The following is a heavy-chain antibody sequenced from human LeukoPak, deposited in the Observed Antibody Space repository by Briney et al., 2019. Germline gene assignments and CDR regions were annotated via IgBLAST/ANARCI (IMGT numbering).Heavy chain of an antibody. V-gene: IGHV4-59*01. CDR1: GGSISSYY. Sequence: SETLSLTCTVSGGSISSYYWSWIRQPPGKGLEWIGYIYYSGSTNYNPSLKSRVTISVDTSKNQFSLKLSSVTAADTAVHYCAAYDILTARLDYWGQGTLVTVSS. CDR3: AAYDILTARLDY. D-gene: IGHD3-9*01. CDR2: IYYSGST. J-gene: IGHJ4*02.